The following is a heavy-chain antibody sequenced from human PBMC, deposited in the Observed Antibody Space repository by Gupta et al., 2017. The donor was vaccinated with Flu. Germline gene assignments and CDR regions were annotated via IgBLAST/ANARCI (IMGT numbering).Heavy chain of an antibody. CDR3: ARQNYFHYYGMDV. CDR1: GGSINNYY. Sequence: QVQLQESGPGLVKPSETLSLTCTVSGGSINNYYWTWIRQAPGKGLEWIGFIDYSGSTNYNPCLKSRLTMSLDTSKNQFSLKLRSVTAADTAVYYCARQNYFHYYGMDVWGQGTTVTVSS. J-gene: IGHJ6*02. V-gene: IGHV4-59*08. CDR2: IDYSGST.